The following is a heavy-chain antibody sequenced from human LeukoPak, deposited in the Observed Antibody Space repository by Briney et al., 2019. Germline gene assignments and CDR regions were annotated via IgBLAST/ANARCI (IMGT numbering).Heavy chain of an antibody. J-gene: IGHJ4*02. Sequence: GGSLRLSCAASGFTVNSNYMTWVRQAPGKGLEWVSLIYSTGTTYYADSVKGRFTISRDNSKNTLYLQMNSLRAEDTAVYYCARLVIDYGDRRLDYGGQGTLVTVSS. CDR2: IYSTGTT. CDR3: ARLVIDYGDRRLDY. CDR1: GFTVNSNY. V-gene: IGHV3-66*02. D-gene: IGHD4-17*01.